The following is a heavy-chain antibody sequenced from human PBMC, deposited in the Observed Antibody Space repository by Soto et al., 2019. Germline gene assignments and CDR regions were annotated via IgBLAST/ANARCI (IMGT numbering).Heavy chain of an antibody. CDR1: GFTFSSYA. V-gene: IGHV3-30-3*01. Sequence: GGSLRLSCAASGFTFSSYAMHWVRQAPGKGLEWVAVISYDGSNKYYADSVKGRFTISRDNSKNTLYLQMNSLRAEDTAVYYCAREDNYYDSHQREALGYWGQGTLVTVSS. J-gene: IGHJ4*02. CDR3: AREDNYYDSHQREALGY. D-gene: IGHD3-22*01. CDR2: ISYDGSNK.